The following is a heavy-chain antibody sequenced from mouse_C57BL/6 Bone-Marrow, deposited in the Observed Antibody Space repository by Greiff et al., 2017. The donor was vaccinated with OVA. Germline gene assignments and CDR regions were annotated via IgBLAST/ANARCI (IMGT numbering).Heavy chain of an antibody. CDR3: ARLGSSTYWYFDV. CDR2: IYPGDGDT. V-gene: IGHV1-80*01. Sequence: VKLMESGAELVKPGASVKISCKASGYAFSSYWMNWLKQRPGKGLEWIGQIYPGDGDTNYNGKFKGKATLTADKSSRTAYMQLSSLTSEDFEVYFCARLGSSTYWYFDVWGTGTTVTVSS. J-gene: IGHJ1*03. D-gene: IGHD1-1*01. CDR1: GYAFSSYW.